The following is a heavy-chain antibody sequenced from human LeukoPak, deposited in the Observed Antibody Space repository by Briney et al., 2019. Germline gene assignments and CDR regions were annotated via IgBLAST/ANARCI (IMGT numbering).Heavy chain of an antibody. J-gene: IGHJ6*03. D-gene: IGHD1-1*01. V-gene: IGHV3-48*01. Sequence: GGSLRLSCAASGFTFSSYSMNWVRQAPGKGLEWVSYISSSSSTIYYADSVKGRFTISRDNAKNSLYLQMNGLRAEDTAFYYCARYLQATEAYWHYMDVWGKGTTVIVSS. CDR1: GFTFSSYS. CDR3: ARYLQATEAYWHYMDV. CDR2: ISSSSSTI.